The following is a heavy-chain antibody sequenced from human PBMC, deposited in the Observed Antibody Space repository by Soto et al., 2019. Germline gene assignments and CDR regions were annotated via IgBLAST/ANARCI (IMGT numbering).Heavy chain of an antibody. CDR2: ISGSGFKK. Sequence: GGSLRLSCAASGFIFENFGMSWVRQAPGKGLEWISSISGSGFKKYYADSVKGRFTISRDNSKSTVYLELNNLSAEDTAVYHCAKNQGVELVPLATVNWFDPWGQGSLVTVSS. CDR3: AKNQGVELVPLATVNWFDP. CDR1: GFIFENFG. D-gene: IGHD1-1*01. V-gene: IGHV3-23*01. J-gene: IGHJ5*02.